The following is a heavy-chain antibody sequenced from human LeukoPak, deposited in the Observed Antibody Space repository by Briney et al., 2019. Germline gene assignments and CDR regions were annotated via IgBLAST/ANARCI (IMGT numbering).Heavy chain of an antibody. CDR1: GYTFTDCY. V-gene: IGHV1-2*02. CDR3: ARARTYLVSFDI. D-gene: IGHD6-6*01. CDR2: INPNSGGT. Sequence: VASVKVSCKASGYTFTDCYMHWVRRAPGQGLEWMGWINPNSGGTNYAQKFQGRVTMTSDTSISTAYMELSRLRSDDAAVCYCARARTYLVSFDIWGQGTMVTVSS. J-gene: IGHJ3*02.